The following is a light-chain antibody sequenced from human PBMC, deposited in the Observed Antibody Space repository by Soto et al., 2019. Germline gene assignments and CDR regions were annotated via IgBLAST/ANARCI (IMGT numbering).Light chain of an antibody. CDR3: SSFTSRFTFV. CDR1: RSDVGAYNY. V-gene: IGLV2-14*01. Sequence: QSALTQPASVSGSPGQSIAISCTGTRSDVGAYNYVSWYQQHLGKAPKLMISEVTNRPSGVSDRFSGSKSGNTASLTISGLQAEDEADYYCSSFTSRFTFVFGTGTKLTVL. CDR2: EVT. J-gene: IGLJ1*01.